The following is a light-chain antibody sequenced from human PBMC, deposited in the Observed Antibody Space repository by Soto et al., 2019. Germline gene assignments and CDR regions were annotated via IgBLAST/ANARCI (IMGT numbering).Light chain of an antibody. CDR2: GTS. CDR3: LQDYGDSWT. CDR1: QSVSKN. J-gene: IGKJ1*01. V-gene: IGKV3-15*01. Sequence: EIVMTQSPATLSVSPGERVTLFCRASQSVSKNLAWHQQKPGQPPRLLIYGTSYRATGVPARFSGSGSGTEFTLTISSLQPEDFASYYCLQDYGDSWTFDQGTKVEIE.